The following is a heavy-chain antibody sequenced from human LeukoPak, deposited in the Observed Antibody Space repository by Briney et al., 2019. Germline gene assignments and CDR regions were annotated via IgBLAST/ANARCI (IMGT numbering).Heavy chain of an antibody. CDR1: GFTFSDYY. CDR2: ISSSGSTI. J-gene: IGHJ4*02. CDR3: ARRSVAYDSSGYSPVYYFDY. V-gene: IGHV3-11*01. Sequence: GGSLRLSCAASGFTFSDYYMSWIRQAPGKGLEWVSYISSSGSTIYYADSVKGRFTISRDNAKNSLYLQMNSLRAEDTAVYYCARRSVAYDSSGYSPVYYFDYWGQGTLVTVSS. D-gene: IGHD3-22*01.